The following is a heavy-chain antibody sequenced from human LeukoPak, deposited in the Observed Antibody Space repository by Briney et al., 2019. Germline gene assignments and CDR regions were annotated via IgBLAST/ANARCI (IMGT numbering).Heavy chain of an antibody. J-gene: IGHJ5*02. D-gene: IGHD1-26*01. CDR3: ARQGSLSYYWFDP. CDR2: IYYSGST. CDR1: GGSISSSSYY. Sequence: SETLSLTCTVSGGSISSSSYYWGWIRQPPGKGLEWIGSIYYSGSTYYNPSLKSRVTISPDTSKNQFSLKLSSVTAADTAAYYCARQGSLSYYWFDPWGQGTLVTVSS. V-gene: IGHV4-39*01.